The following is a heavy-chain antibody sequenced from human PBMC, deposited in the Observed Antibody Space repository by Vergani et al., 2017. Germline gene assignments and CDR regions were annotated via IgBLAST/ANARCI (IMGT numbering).Heavy chain of an antibody. CDR1: GGSFSGYY. CDR2: INHSGST. J-gene: IGHJ4*02. CDR3: ARGRDFAAAGYYFDY. D-gene: IGHD6-13*01. Sequence: QLQLQESGPGLVKPSETLSLTCTVSGGSFSGYYWSWIRQPPGKGLEWIGEINHSGSTNYNPSLKSRVTISVDTSKNQFSLKLSSVTAADTAVYYCARGRDFAAAGYYFDYWGQGTLVTVSS. V-gene: IGHV4-34*01.